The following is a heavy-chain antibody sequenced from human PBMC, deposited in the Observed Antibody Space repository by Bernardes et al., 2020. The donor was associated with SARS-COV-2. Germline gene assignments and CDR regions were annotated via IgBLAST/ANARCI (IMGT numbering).Heavy chain of an antibody. J-gene: IGHJ6*02. CDR1: GFTFGDYA. CDR2: ISWNSGSI. V-gene: IGHV3-9*01. Sequence: SLRLSCAASGFTFGDYAMHWVRQAPGKGLEWVSGISWNSGSIGYADSVKGRFTISRDNAKNSLYLQMNSLRAEDTALYYCASSGYYYYYGMDVWGQGTTVTVSS. D-gene: IGHD2-15*01. CDR3: ASSGYYYYYGMDV.